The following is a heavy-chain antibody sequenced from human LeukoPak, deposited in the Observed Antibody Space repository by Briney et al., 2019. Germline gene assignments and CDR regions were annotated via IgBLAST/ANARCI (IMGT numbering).Heavy chain of an antibody. D-gene: IGHD3-22*01. V-gene: IGHV3-30*02. J-gene: IGHJ4*02. Sequence: PGGSLRLSCVASGFVFSAYGMHWVRQTPGKGLEWVTFIGPDGGGEYYTDSVRGRFTISRDNSRNTVHLQMNNLRPDDTAMYYCAKERGYYDNSGYLIWGQGTLVTVSS. CDR3: AKERGYYDNSGYLI. CDR2: IGPDGGGE. CDR1: GFVFSAYG.